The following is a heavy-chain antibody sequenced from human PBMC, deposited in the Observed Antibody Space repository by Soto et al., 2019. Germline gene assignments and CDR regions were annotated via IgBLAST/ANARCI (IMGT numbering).Heavy chain of an antibody. J-gene: IGHJ4*02. CDR2: ISGSGGST. CDR3: AKGLQRTYYFDYWGPFFSVIYSLRAEDTAVYYCAKEATNINNFHY. D-gene: IGHD4-17*01. Sequence: GGSLRLSCAASGFTFSSYAISWVRQAPGKGLEWVSGISGSGGSTYYADSVKGRFTISRDNSKNTLYLQMNSLRAEDTAVYYCAKGLQRTYYFDYWGPFFSVIYSLRAEDTAVYYCAKEATNINNFHYWGQGALVTVSS. V-gene: IGHV3-23*01. CDR1: GFTFSSYA.